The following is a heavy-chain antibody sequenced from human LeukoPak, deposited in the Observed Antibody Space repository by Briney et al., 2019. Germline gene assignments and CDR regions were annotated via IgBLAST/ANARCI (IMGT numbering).Heavy chain of an antibody. J-gene: IGHJ4*02. CDR1: GYTFTNYD. CDR2: MNPESGNT. V-gene: IGHV1-8*01. D-gene: IGHD1-1*01. Sequence: ASVKVSCKASGYTFTNYDFIWVRQAPGQGLEWMGWMNPESGNTGQAVKFQGRVTMTWDTSTSTAYMELGGLRSEDTAVYYCARYNDNWYIDFWGQGALVTVSS. CDR3: ARYNDNWYIDF.